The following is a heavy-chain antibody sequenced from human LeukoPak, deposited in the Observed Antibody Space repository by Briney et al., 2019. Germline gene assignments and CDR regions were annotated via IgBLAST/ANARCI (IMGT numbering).Heavy chain of an antibody. CDR2: IYYSGST. Sequence: SETLSLTCTVSGGSISSYYWSWIRQPPGKGLEWIGYIYYSGSTYYNPSLKSRVTISVDTSKNQFSLKLSSVTAADTAVYYCARGGSYFPYWGQGTLVTVSS. CDR3: ARGGSYFPY. J-gene: IGHJ4*02. D-gene: IGHD3-10*01. CDR1: GGSISSYY. V-gene: IGHV4-59*01.